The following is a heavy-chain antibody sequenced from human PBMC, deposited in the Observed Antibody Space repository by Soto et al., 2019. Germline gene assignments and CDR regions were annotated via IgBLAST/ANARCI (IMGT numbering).Heavy chain of an antibody. V-gene: IGHV3-48*02. J-gene: IGHJ4*01. CDR2: ISSSSENI. Sequence: GGSLRLSCVGSGFSFRDHSMNWVRQPPGKGLQWISYISSSSENIYYADSVKGRFTVSRDNAKNTLFLQMNSLRDDDSAIYYCARLPKGSVVTGWGQGSLVTVS. D-gene: IGHD2-21*02. CDR1: GFSFRDHS. CDR3: ARLPKGSVVTG.